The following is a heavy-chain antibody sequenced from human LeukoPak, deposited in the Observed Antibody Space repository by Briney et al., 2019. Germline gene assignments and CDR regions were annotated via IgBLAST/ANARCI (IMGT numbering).Heavy chain of an antibody. D-gene: IGHD3-22*01. CDR3: ARDQRYYDSSGYEDY. J-gene: IGHJ4*02. CDR2: IISSVSTI. V-gene: IGHV3-11*01. Sequence: GGSLRLSCAASGFTFSDYYMSWIRQAPGKGLEWVSYIISSVSTIYYADSVKGRFTISSDNAKNSLYLQMNRLRAEDTAVYYCARDQRYYDSSGYEDYWGQGTLVTVSS. CDR1: GFTFSDYY.